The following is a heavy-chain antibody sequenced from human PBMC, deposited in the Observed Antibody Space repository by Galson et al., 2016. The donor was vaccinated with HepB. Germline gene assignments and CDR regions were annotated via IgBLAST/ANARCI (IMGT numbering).Heavy chain of an antibody. CDR2: IHHTAGT. D-gene: IGHD3-10*01. J-gene: IGHJ3*02. Sequence: LSLTCTVSGGSITNGRYFWSWIRQLPGRGLEWIGYIHHTAGTYYKPSLRSRVTISVDTSKNQFSLQVTSVTVADTAVYFCARRFGIADVFDIWGQGTIVTVSS. CDR3: ARRFGIADVFDI. CDR1: GGSITNGRYF. V-gene: IGHV4-31*03.